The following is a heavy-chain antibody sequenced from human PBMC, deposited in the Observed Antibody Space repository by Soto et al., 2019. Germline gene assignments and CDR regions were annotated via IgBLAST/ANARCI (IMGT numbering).Heavy chain of an antibody. Sequence: GGSLRLSCAASGFTFSSYGMHWVRQAPGKGLEWVAVIWYDGSNKYYADSVKGRFTISRDNSKNTLYLQMNSLRAEDTAVYYCARDTAAFIYDSSGYLDYWGQGTLVTVSS. CDR3: ARDTAAFIYDSSGYLDY. CDR2: IWYDGSNK. CDR1: GFTFSSYG. V-gene: IGHV3-33*01. D-gene: IGHD3-22*01. J-gene: IGHJ4*02.